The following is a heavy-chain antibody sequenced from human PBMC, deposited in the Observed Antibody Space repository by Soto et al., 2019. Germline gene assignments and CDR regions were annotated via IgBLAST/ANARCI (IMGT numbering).Heavy chain of an antibody. V-gene: IGHV4-39*01. CDR1: GGSISSSSYY. D-gene: IGHD3-3*01. Sequence: SETLSLTCTVSGGSISSSSYYWGWIRQPPGKGLEWIGSIYYSGSTYYNPSLKSRVTISVDTSKNQFSLKLSSVTAADTAVYYCASFWRPGRKYYMDVWGKGTTVTVSS. CDR2: IYYSGST. CDR3: ASFWRPGRKYYMDV. J-gene: IGHJ6*03.